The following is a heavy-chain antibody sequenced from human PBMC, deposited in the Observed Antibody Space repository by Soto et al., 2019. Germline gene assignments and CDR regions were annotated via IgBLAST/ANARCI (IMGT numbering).Heavy chain of an antibody. V-gene: IGHV4-59*01. D-gene: IGHD2-2*01. CDR1: GGSISSYY. CDR2: IYYSGST. Sequence: QVQLQESGPGLVKPSETLSLTCTVSGGSISSYYWSWIRQPPGKGLEWIGYIYYSGSTNYNPSLKSRVTISVDTSKNQFSLKLSSATAADTAVYYCAREIPPRLFDYWGQGTLVTVSS. CDR3: AREIPPRLFDY. J-gene: IGHJ4*02.